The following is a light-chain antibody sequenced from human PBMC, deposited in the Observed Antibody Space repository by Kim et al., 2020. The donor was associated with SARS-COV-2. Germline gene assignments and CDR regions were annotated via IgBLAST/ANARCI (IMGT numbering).Light chain of an antibody. CDR3: QQYYSTPIT. Sequence: ATINCKSRQSVLYSSNDKHYLAWYQQKPGQPPKLLIYWASTRESGVPDRFSGSGSGTDFTRTISSLQAEDVAVYYCQQYYSTPITFGQGTRLEIK. CDR1: QSVLYSSNDKHY. V-gene: IGKV4-1*01. CDR2: WAS. J-gene: IGKJ5*01.